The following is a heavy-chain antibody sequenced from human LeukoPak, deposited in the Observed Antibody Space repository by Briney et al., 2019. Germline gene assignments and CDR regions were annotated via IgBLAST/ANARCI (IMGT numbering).Heavy chain of an antibody. CDR3: ARSKGSGNYFDY. Sequence: SETLSLTCTVSGDSITSYYWNWIRQPPGKGLEWVGYISDSGNTNYNPSLKSRVTISIDTSKNQFSLKLTSVTAADTAIYYCARSKGSGNYFDYWGQGTLVTVSS. J-gene: IGHJ4*02. D-gene: IGHD3-10*01. CDR2: ISDSGNT. CDR1: GDSITSYY. V-gene: IGHV4-59*01.